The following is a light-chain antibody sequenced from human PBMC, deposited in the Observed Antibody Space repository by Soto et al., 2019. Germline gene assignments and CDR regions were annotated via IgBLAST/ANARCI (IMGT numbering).Light chain of an antibody. V-gene: IGKV1-39*01. Sequence: DIEMTQSPSSLSASVGDRVTITCRASQSISNYLNWYQHKPGKAPKLLIYAASSLQSGVPTRFSGSGSGTDFTLAISSLQPEDFATYFCQQSYGTPLTCGGGTKVEIK. CDR2: AAS. J-gene: IGKJ4*02. CDR1: QSISNY. CDR3: QQSYGTPLT.